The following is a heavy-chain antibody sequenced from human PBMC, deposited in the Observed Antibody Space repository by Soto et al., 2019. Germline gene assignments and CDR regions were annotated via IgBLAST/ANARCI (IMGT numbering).Heavy chain of an antibody. CDR2: IYYSGST. D-gene: IGHD6-13*01. CDR1: GGSISSGDYY. CDR3: AGGAYSSSWYWFDP. V-gene: IGHV4-30-4*01. Sequence: PSETLSLTCTVSGGSISSGDYYWSWIRQPPGKGLEWIGYIYYSGSTYYNPSLKSRVTISVDTSKNQFSLKLCSVTAADTAVYYCAGGAYSSSWYWFDPWGQGTLVTVSS. J-gene: IGHJ5*02.